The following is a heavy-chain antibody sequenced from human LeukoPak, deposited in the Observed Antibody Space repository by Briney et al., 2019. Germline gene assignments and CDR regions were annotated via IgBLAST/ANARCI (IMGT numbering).Heavy chain of an antibody. D-gene: IGHD3-10*01. CDR2: IYYSGST. CDR1: GGSISSYY. CDR3: ARLTRFGELLLYFDY. J-gene: IGHJ4*02. V-gene: IGHV4-59*01. Sequence: SETLSLTCTVSGGSISSYYWSWIRQPPGKGLEWIGYIYYSGSTNYNPSLKSRVTISVDTSKNQFSLKLSSVTAADTAVYYCARLTRFGELLLYFDYWGQGTLVTVSS.